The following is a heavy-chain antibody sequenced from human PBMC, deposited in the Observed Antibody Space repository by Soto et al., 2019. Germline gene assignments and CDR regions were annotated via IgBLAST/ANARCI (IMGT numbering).Heavy chain of an antibody. Sequence: GGSLRLSCAASGFTFSNYAMNWVRQAPGKGLEWVSGLSPSGGTTYYADSVKGRFTISRDNSKNTLFLLMNNVGGEDTAVYFCVRDRDGSTWHGLNLFVSWGLGTLVTVSS. CDR3: VRDRDGSTWHGLNLFVS. CDR1: GFTFSNYA. CDR2: LSPSGGTT. V-gene: IGHV3-23*01. J-gene: IGHJ4*02. D-gene: IGHD2-2*01.